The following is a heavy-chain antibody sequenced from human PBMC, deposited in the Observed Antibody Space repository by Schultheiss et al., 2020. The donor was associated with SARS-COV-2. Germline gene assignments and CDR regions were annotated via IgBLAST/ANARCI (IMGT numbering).Heavy chain of an antibody. CDR2: IKSKTDGGTT. V-gene: IGHV3-15*01. CDR1: GFTFSSYS. Sequence: GGSLRLSCAASGFTFSSYSMNWVRQAPGKGLEWVGRIKSKTDGGTTDYAAPVKGRFTISRDDSKNTLYLQMNSLRSEDTAVYYCTTVLWDFDDSQTEIINYSDKWGPGILVTVSS. CDR3: TTVLWDFDDSQTEIINYSDK. D-gene: IGHD4-17*01. J-gene: IGHJ4*02.